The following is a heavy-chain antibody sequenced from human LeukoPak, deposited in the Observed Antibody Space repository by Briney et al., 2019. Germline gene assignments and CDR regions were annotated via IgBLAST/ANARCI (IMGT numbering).Heavy chain of an antibody. Sequence: GESLRISCKGSGYSFTSYWIGWVRQMPGKGLEWMGIIYPGDSDTRYSPSFQGQVTISADKSISTAYLQWSSLKASDTAMYYCARQSGYGSGSYLDYDYWGQGTLVTVSS. D-gene: IGHD3-10*01. V-gene: IGHV5-51*01. J-gene: IGHJ4*02. CDR3: ARQSGYGSGSYLDYDY. CDR2: IYPGDSDT. CDR1: GYSFTSYW.